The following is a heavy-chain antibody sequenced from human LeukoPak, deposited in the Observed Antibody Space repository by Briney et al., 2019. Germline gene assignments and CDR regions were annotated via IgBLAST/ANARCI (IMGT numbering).Heavy chain of an antibody. CDR2: IIPIFGTA. J-gene: IGHJ6*04. V-gene: IGHV1-69*01. D-gene: IGHD2-2*01. CDR1: GGTFSSYA. Sequence: GSSVKVSCKASGGTFSSYAISWVRQAPGQGLEWMGGIIPIFGTANYAQKFQGRVTITADESTSTAYMDLSSMRSEDTAVYYCARIVPICSSTSCYDVWGKGTTVTVSS. CDR3: ARIVPICSSTSCYDV.